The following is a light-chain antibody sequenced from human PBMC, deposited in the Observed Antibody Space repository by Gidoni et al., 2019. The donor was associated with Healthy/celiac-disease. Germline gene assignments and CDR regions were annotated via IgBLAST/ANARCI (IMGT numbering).Light chain of an antibody. V-gene: IGKV3-20*01. CDR3: QQYGNSPPTT. J-gene: IGKJ1*01. CDR2: GAA. CDR1: QSVSRSY. Sequence: EIVFAQSTGTLSLSPGERANLSGRASQSVSRSYLALYQQKPGQAPRLLIHGAASRATGRPDRFSGSGSGTDFTLTISRLEPEDFAVYYCQQYGNSPPTTFGQGTKVEIK.